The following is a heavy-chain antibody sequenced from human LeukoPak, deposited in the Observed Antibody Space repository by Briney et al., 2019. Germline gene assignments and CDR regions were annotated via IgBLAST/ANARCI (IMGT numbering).Heavy chain of an antibody. CDR3: ARGSYSSSSLPFDY. D-gene: IGHD6-6*01. CDR2: INTDGSTT. V-gene: IGHV3-74*01. CDR1: GFTFGSYW. Sequence: GGSLRLSCAASGFTFGSYWMHWVRQAPGKGLVWVSRINTDGSTTTYADSVKGRFRISRDSARNTLYLQMNSLRAEDTAVYYCARGSYSSSSLPFDYWGQGTLVTVSS. J-gene: IGHJ4*02.